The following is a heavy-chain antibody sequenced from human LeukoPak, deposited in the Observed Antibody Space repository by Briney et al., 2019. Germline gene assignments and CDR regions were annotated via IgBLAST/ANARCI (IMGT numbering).Heavy chain of an antibody. V-gene: IGHV3-7*01. J-gene: IGHJ4*02. CDR3: ARDLRIKDY. D-gene: IGHD1-14*01. CDR1: GFTFSSYA. Sequence: GGSLRLSCAASGFTFSSYAMSWVRQAPGKGLEWVASIKQDGSEKYYVDSVKGRFTISRDNAKNSLYLQMNSLRAEDTAVCYCARDLRIKDYWGQGTLVTVSS. CDR2: IKQDGSEK.